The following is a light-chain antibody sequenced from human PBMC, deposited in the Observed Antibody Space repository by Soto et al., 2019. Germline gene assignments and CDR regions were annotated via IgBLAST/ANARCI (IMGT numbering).Light chain of an antibody. Sequence: DTVLTQSPGTLSLSPGERATLSCRASQSVSSSYLAWYQQRPGQASRLLIYGASSRATGIPDRFSGSGSGTDFTLTISRLEPEDFAVYYCQQYGSSPTFGGGTKVDIK. V-gene: IGKV3-20*01. CDR3: QQYGSSPT. CDR2: GAS. CDR1: QSVSSSY. J-gene: IGKJ4*01.